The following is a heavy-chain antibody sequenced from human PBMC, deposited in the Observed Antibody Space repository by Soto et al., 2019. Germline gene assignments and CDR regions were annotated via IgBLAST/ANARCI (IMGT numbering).Heavy chain of an antibody. Sequence: QVQLQESGPGLVKPSETLSLTCTVSGGSISSYYWSWIRQPPGKGLEWIGYIYYSGSTNYNPSLKIRVTISVDTSKNQLSLNLSSVTAADTAVYYCARTLYSYGPRFDYWGQGTLVTVSS. CDR2: IYYSGST. D-gene: IGHD5-18*01. J-gene: IGHJ4*02. V-gene: IGHV4-59*01. CDR1: GGSISSYY. CDR3: ARTLYSYGPRFDY.